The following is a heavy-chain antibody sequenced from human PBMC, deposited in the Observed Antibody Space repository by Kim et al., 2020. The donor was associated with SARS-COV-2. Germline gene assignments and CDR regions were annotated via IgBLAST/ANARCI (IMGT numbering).Heavy chain of an antibody. V-gene: IGHV1-69*04. J-gene: IGHJ3*02. Sequence: SVKVSCKASGGTFSSYAISWMRQAPGQGLEWMGRIIPILGIANYAQKFQGRVTITADKSTSTAYMELSSLRSEDTAVYYCARVIVDTAMVPAFDIWGQGTMVTVSS. CDR3: ARVIVDTAMVPAFDI. D-gene: IGHD5-18*01. CDR2: IIPILGIA. CDR1: GGTFSSYA.